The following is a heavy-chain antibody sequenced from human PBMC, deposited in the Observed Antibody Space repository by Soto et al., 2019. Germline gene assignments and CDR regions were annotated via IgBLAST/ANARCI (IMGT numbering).Heavy chain of an antibody. CDR2: ISWNSDNI. V-gene: IGHV3-9*01. CDR1: GFTFDDYA. D-gene: IGHD4-4*01. CDR3: AKDLYSNYGDAFDI. Sequence: LRLSCAASGFTFDDYAMHLVRQAPGNGLEWVSGISWNSDNIVYADSVKGRFTISRDNAKNSLYLQMNSLRAEDTALYYCAKDLYSNYGDAFDIWGQGTMVTVSS. J-gene: IGHJ3*02.